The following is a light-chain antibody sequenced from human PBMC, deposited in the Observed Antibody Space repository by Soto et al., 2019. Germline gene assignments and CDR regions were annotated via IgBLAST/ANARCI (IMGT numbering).Light chain of an antibody. CDR3: QQYGSSPT. CDR2: GAS. CDR1: QSVSSNF. J-gene: IGKJ1*01. V-gene: IGKV3-20*01. Sequence: EIVLTQSPGTLSLSPGERATLSCRASQSVSSNFLAWYQRKPGQAPRLLIYGASSRATGVPDRFGGSVSGTDFTLTSTRLEPEDFAVYYCQQYGSSPTFGQGTKVEIK.